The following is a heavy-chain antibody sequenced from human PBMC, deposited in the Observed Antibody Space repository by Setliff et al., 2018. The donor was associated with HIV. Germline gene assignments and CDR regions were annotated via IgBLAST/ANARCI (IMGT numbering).Heavy chain of an antibody. CDR3: ARIVRPSYYYYYYMDV. V-gene: IGHV1-69*13. Sequence: SVKVSCKASGGTFSSYAISWVRQAPGQGLEWMGGIIPIFNTANYAQKFQGRVTITADESTSTAYMELISLRSEDTAVYYCARIVRPSYYYYYYMDVWGKGTTVTVSS. CDR1: GGTFSSYA. D-gene: IGHD3-10*02. J-gene: IGHJ6*03. CDR2: IIPIFNTA.